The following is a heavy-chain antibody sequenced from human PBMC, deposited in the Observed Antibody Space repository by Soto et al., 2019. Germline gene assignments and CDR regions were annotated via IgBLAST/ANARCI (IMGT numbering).Heavy chain of an antibody. CDR2: INRDGTDT. Sequence: EVQLVESGGGVVQPGGSLRLSCAVSGFTFSMYWMHWVRQVPGKGLVWVSRINRDGTDTNYADSVKGRFTISRDNAKDTLYLQMNSLRSEDKAVYYCARQSYVYKLDHWGQGTLVTVSS. CDR1: GFTFSMYW. CDR3: ARQSYVYKLDH. V-gene: IGHV3-74*01. D-gene: IGHD3-10*02. J-gene: IGHJ4*02.